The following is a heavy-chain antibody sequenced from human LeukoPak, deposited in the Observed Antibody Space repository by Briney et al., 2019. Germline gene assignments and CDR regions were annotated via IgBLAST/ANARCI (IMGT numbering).Heavy chain of an antibody. CDR1: GASISSYY. J-gene: IGHJ4*02. CDR2: IHYSEGT. V-gene: IGHV4-59*08. CDR3: ARQYYYYSIDS. D-gene: IGHD3-22*01. Sequence: SQTLSLTCTVSGASISSYYWSWIRQPPGKGVEWIGYIHYSEGTRYNPSLKSRVTISVDTSKNQFSLNLSSVTAADTAVYYCARQYYYYSIDSWGQGTLVTVSS.